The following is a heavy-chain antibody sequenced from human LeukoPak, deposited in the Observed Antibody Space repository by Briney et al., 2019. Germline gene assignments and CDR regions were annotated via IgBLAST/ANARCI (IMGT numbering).Heavy chain of an antibody. D-gene: IGHD2-15*01. CDR3: ARGGYCSGGSCYRWFDP. Sequence: ASVKVSCKASGYTFTSYDINWVRQATGQGLEWMGWMNPNSGNTGYAQKFQGRVTITRKTSISTAYMELSSLRSEDTAVYYCARGGYCSGGSCYRWFDPWGQGTLVTVSS. CDR2: MNPNSGNT. J-gene: IGHJ5*02. CDR1: GYTFTSYD. V-gene: IGHV1-8*01.